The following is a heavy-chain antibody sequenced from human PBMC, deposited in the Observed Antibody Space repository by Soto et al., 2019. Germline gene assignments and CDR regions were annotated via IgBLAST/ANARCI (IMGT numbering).Heavy chain of an antibody. Sequence: SETLSLTCTVSGYSISSGYYWGWIRQPPGKGLEWFGSIYHSGSTYYNPSLKSRVTISVDTSKNQFSLKLSSVTAADTAVYYCARGVSVVVPAAIEYWGQGTLVTVSS. CDR1: GYSISSGYY. V-gene: IGHV4-38-2*02. CDR2: IYHSGST. J-gene: IGHJ4*02. D-gene: IGHD2-2*02. CDR3: ARGVSVVVPAAIEY.